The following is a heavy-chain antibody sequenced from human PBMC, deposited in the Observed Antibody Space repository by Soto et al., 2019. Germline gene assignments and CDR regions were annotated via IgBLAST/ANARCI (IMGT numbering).Heavy chain of an antibody. J-gene: IGHJ6*02. D-gene: IGHD3-16*01. CDR3: ARGGSYALAGYYYYGMDV. CDR2: ISYDGSNK. V-gene: IGHV3-30-3*01. CDR1: GFTFSSYA. Sequence: QVQLVESGGGVVQPGRSLRLSCAASGFTFSSYAMHWVRQAPGKGLEWVAVISYDGSNKYYADSVKGRFTISRDNSKNTLYLQMNSRRAEDTAVYYCARGGSYALAGYYYYGMDVWGQGTTVTVSS.